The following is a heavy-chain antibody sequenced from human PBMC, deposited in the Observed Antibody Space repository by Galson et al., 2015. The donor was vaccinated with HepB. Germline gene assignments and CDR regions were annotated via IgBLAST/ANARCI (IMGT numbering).Heavy chain of an antibody. V-gene: IGHV1-69*04. D-gene: IGHD3-3*01. CDR1: GGTFSSYA. J-gene: IGHJ4*02. CDR3: ARDTLTLRYYDFWSGYL. Sequence: SVKVSCKASGGTFSSYAISWVRQAPGQGLEWMGRIVPILGIANYAQKFQGRVTITADKSTSTAYMELSSLRSEDTAVYYCARDTLTLRYYDFWSGYLWGQGTLVTVSS. CDR2: IVPILGIA.